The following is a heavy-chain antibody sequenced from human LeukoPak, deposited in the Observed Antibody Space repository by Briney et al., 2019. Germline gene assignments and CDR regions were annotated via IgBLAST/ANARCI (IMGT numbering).Heavy chain of an antibody. CDR1: GGSISSYY. D-gene: IGHD4-17*01. J-gene: IGHJ4*02. CDR2: IYYSGST. CDR3: ARVTSRPGAYGDHFDY. V-gene: IGHV4-59*01. Sequence: SETLSLTCTVSGGSISSYYWSWIRQPPGKGLEWIGYIYYSGSTNYSPSLKSRVTISVDTSKNQFSPKLSSVTAADTAVYYCARVTSRPGAYGDHFDYWGQGTLVTVSS.